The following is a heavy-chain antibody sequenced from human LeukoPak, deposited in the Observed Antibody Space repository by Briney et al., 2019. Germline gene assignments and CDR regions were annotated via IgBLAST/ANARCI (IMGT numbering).Heavy chain of an antibody. CDR2: INPNSGGT. J-gene: IGHJ4*02. CDR3: ARVGGYDILTGYVGGTYDY. Sequence: GASVKVSCKASGYTFTSYYMHWVRQAPGQGLEWMGRINPNSGGTNYAQKFQGRVTMTRDTSISTAYMELSRLRSDDTAVYYCARVGGYDILTGYVGGTYDYWGQGTLVTVSS. D-gene: IGHD3-9*01. CDR1: GYTFTSYY. V-gene: IGHV1-2*06.